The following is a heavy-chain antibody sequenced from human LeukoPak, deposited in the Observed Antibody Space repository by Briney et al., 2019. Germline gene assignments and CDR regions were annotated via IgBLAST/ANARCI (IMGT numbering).Heavy chain of an antibody. V-gene: IGHV3-21*01. Sequence: GGSLRLSCAASGFTFSSYSMNWVRQAPGKGLEWVSSISSSSSYIYYADSVKGRFTISRDNAKNSLYLQMNSLRAEDTAVYYCAREGGSGSKRAFDIWGQGTMVTVSS. CDR1: GFTFSSYS. CDR2: ISSSSSYI. D-gene: IGHD6-19*01. CDR3: AREGGSGSKRAFDI. J-gene: IGHJ3*02.